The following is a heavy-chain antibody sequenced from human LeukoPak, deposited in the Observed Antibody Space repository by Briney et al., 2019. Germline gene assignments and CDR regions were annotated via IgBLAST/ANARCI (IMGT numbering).Heavy chain of an antibody. CDR2: INPNSGGT. J-gene: IGHJ4*02. CDR1: GYTFTSYG. Sequence: ASVKVSCXASGYTFTSYGISWVRQAPGQGLEWMGWINPNSGGTNSAQNFQGRVTMTRDTSISTAYMELSRLRSDDTAVYYCARVKNYYDSSGYLYYFDYWGQGTLVTVSS. V-gene: IGHV1-2*02. CDR3: ARVKNYYDSSGYLYYFDY. D-gene: IGHD3-22*01.